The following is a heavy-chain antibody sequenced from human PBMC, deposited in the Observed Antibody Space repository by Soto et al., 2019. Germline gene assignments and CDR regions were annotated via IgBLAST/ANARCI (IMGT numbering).Heavy chain of an antibody. D-gene: IGHD4-17*01. CDR2: IWYDGSNK. CDR1: GFTFSSYG. J-gene: IGHJ6*02. Sequence: QVQLVESGGGVVQPGRSLRLSCAASGFTFSSYGMHWVRQAPGKGLEWVAVIWYDGSNKYYADSVKGRFTISRDNSKNTLYLQMNSLRAEDTAVYYCARARTVTTKYYYYYGMDVWGQGTTVTVSS. V-gene: IGHV3-33*01. CDR3: ARARTVTTKYYYYYGMDV.